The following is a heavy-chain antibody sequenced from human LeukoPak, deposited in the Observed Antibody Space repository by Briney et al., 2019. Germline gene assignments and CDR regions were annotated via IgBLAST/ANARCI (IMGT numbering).Heavy chain of an antibody. D-gene: IGHD5-18*01. CDR3: ARGGFSAMGDDAFDI. Sequence: ASVKVSCKASGYTFTSYDINWVRQAPGQGLEWMGWVNPNSGNTGYAQKFQGRVTITRNTSISTAYMELSSLRSEDTAVYYCARGGFSAMGDDAFDIWGQGTMVTVSS. J-gene: IGHJ3*02. V-gene: IGHV1-8*03. CDR2: VNPNSGNT. CDR1: GYTFTSYD.